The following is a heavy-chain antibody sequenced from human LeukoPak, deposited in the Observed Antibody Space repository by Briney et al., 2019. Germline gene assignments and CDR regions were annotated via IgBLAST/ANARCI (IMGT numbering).Heavy chain of an antibody. CDR3: ARSPDGYSYGYLY. CDR1: GFRFSIYT. CDR2: ISSSSSTI. J-gene: IGHJ4*02. D-gene: IGHD5-18*01. V-gene: IGHV3-48*04. Sequence: PGGSLRLSCAGYGFRFSIYTMNWVRQAPGKGLEWVSYISSSSSTIYYADSVKGRFTISRDNAKNPLYLQMNSLRAEDTAVYYCARSPDGYSYGYLYWGQGTLVTVSS.